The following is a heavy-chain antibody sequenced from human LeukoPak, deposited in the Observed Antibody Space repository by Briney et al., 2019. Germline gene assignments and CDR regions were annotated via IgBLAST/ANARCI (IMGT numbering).Heavy chain of an antibody. CDR3: ARGYDIDV. J-gene: IGHJ6*02. V-gene: IGHV4-34*01. CDR1: GGSFSGYY. Sequence: SETLSLTCAVYGGSFSGYYWSWIRQPPGKGLEWIGEINHSGSTNYNPSLKSRATISLDTSKNHFSLKLTSVTAADTALFFCARGYDIDVWGQGTTVTVSS. CDR2: INHSGST.